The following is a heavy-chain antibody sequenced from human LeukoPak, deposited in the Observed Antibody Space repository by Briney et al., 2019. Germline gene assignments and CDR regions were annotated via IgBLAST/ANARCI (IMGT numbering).Heavy chain of an antibody. CDR3: ARVGYCSRGVCYNYDY. D-gene: IGHD2-8*01. Sequence: GASVKVSCKASGYTFTGYYMHWVRQAPGRGLEWMGWINPNSGGTNYAQKFKGRVLMTRDTSISTAYLELSSLKSDDTAVYYCARVGYCSRGVCYNYDYWGQGAQVTVSS. V-gene: IGHV1-2*02. CDR1: GYTFTGYY. CDR2: INPNSGGT. J-gene: IGHJ4*02.